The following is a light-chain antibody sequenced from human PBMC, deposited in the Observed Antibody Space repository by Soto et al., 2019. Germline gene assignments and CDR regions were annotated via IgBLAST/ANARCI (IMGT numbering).Light chain of an antibody. V-gene: IGKV1-8*01. CDR3: QQYYTYPNT. CDR1: QGISNY. Sequence: AIRMTQSPSSFSASTGDRVTITCRASQGISNYLAWYQQKPGKAPNLLIYDASTLQSGVPSRFSGSGSGTDFTLTISRLQSEDFATYYCQQYYTYPNTFGQGTKLEIK. J-gene: IGKJ2*01. CDR2: DAS.